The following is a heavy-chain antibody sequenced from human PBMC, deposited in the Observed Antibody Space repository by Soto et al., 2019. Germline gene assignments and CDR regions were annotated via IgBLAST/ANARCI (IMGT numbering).Heavy chain of an antibody. Sequence: QVQLVESGGGVVQPGRSLRLSCVASGFTFSSYGMHWVRQAPGKGLEWVAIISSDGSNTYYADSVKGRFTISRDNSENTLYLQMHSLRAEDTSVYYCAKEGGLSGSYYISSSYYFDYWGQGTLVTVSS. D-gene: IGHD1-26*01. CDR3: AKEGGLSGSYYISSSYYFDY. V-gene: IGHV3-30*18. J-gene: IGHJ4*02. CDR1: GFTFSSYG. CDR2: ISSDGSNT.